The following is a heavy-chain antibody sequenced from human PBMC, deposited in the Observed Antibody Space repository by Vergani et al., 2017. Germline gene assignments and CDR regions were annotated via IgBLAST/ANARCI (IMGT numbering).Heavy chain of an antibody. D-gene: IGHD5-24*01. CDR2: ISNSGNTI. CDR1: GFSFSDHY. V-gene: IGHV3-11*01. J-gene: IGHJ3*02. Sequence: QVQLVESGGGLVKPGGSLRLSCAASGFSFSDHYMTWIRQAPGKGLEWVSYISNSGNTIEYADSVKGRFSISRDNAKSSLFLQMDSLRAEDTAVYYCARDHRDYNNYPVTFAIWGQGSMVTVSS. CDR3: ARDHRDYNNYPVTFAI.